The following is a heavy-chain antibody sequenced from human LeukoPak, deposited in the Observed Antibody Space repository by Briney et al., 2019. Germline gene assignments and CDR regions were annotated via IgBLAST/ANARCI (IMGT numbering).Heavy chain of an antibody. V-gene: IGHV3-23*01. CDR1: GFTFSSYA. Sequence: GGSLRLSCAASGFTFSSYAMNWVRQAPGKGLEWVSTISCGGGSTYYADSVKGRFTISRDNSKNTLYLQMNSLRAEDTAVYYCAKGRRDAYNFDFDYWGQGTLVTVSS. CDR3: AKGRRDAYNFDFDY. CDR2: ISCGGGST. D-gene: IGHD5-24*01. J-gene: IGHJ4*02.